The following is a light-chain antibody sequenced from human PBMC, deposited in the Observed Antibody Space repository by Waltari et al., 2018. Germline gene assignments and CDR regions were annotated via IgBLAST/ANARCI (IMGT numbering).Light chain of an antibody. V-gene: IGKV1-39*01. CDR1: QSISSY. Sequence: DIQMTQSPSSLSASVGHRVTITCRASQSISSYLNLYQQKPGKAPKLLIYAASSLQSGVPSRFSGSGSGTDFTLTISSLQPEDFATYYCQQSYSTPRTFGQGTKLEIK. J-gene: IGKJ2*01. CDR2: AAS. CDR3: QQSYSTPRT.